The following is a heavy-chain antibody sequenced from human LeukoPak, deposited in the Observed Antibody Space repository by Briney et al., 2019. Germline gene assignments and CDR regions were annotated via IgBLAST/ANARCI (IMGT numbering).Heavy chain of an antibody. V-gene: IGHV4-34*01. J-gene: IGHJ6*02. CDR2: INHSGGT. CDR3: VRVGALIALFYYYGLDV. D-gene: IGHD3-10*01. CDR1: GGSFSGYY. Sequence: KPSETLSLTCAVYGGSFSGYYWSWIRQPPGKGLEWIGEINHSGGTNYNPSLKSRVTISVDTSKNQFSLNLSSVTAADTAVYYCVRVGALIALFYYYGLDVWGQGTTVTVSS.